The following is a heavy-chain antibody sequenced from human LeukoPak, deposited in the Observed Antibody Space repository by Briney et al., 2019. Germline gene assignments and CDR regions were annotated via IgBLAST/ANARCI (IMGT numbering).Heavy chain of an antibody. V-gene: IGHV1-24*01. Sequence: ASVKVSCKVSGYTLTELSMHWVRQAPGKGLEWMGGFDPEDGETIYAQKFQGRVTMTEDTSTDTAYMELSSLRSEDTAVYYCATTTYYDILTGPDDAFDTWGQGTMVTVSS. CDR1: GYTLTELS. D-gene: IGHD3-9*01. J-gene: IGHJ3*02. CDR2: FDPEDGET. CDR3: ATTTYYDILTGPDDAFDT.